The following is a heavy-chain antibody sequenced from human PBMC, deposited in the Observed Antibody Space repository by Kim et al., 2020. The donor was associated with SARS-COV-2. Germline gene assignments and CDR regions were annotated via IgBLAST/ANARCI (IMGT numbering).Heavy chain of an antibody. CDR1: GFTFSSYG. J-gene: IGHJ4*02. CDR3: AKDGMTTVVLDY. CDR2: ISYDGSNK. V-gene: IGHV3-30*18. Sequence: GGSLRLSCAASGFTFSSYGMHWVRQAPGKGLEWVAVISYDGSNKYYADSVKGRFTISRDNSKNTLYLQMNSLRAEDTAVYYCAKDGMTTVVLDYWGQGTLVTVSS. D-gene: IGHD4-17*01.